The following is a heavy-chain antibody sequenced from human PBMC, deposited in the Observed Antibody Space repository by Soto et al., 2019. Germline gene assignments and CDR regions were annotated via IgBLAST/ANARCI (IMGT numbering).Heavy chain of an antibody. D-gene: IGHD6-19*01. CDR1: GGSFSSYG. CDR2: IIPIFDTA. V-gene: IGHV1-69*06. J-gene: IGHJ6*02. CDR3: ASAQWIYGLDV. Sequence: QVQLVQSGSEVKKPGSWVKVYCKASGGSFSSYGITWVRQVPGQGLEWMGTIIPIFDTANYAQKFQGRVTITADKSTTTGYMELKSLRSEDTAVYYCASAQWIYGLDVWGQGTTVTVSS.